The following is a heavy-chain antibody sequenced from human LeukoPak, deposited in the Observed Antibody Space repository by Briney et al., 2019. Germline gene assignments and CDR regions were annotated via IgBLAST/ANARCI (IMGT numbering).Heavy chain of an antibody. CDR2: ISSSSSYI. D-gene: IGHD5-18*01. J-gene: IGHJ4*02. V-gene: IGHV3-21*01. CDR3: ARDRGYSYGYDY. Sequence: PGGSLRLSCAASGFTFSSYSMNWVRQAPGKGLEWVSSISSSSSYIYYADSVKGRFTISRDNAKNSLHLQMNSLRAEDTAVYYCARDRGYSYGYDYWGQGTLVTVSS. CDR1: GFTFSSYS.